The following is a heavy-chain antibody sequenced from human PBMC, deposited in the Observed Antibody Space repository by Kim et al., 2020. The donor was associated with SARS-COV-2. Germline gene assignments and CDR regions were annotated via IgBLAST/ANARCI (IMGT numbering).Heavy chain of an antibody. CDR1: RGSIGNTDYY. CDR3: GRLGKGYFDLQFYYYDMDI. J-gene: IGHJ6*02. CDR2: VYSSGTT. D-gene: IGHD3-9*01. V-gene: IGHV4-39*01. Sequence: SETLSLTCTVSRGSIGNTDYYWAWIRQPPGKGLEWIGTVYSSGTTYYNPSLKSRATIFLDTSKNQFSLRLSSVTAADTAVYYCGRLGKGYFDLQFYYYDMDIWGQGTTVTVSS.